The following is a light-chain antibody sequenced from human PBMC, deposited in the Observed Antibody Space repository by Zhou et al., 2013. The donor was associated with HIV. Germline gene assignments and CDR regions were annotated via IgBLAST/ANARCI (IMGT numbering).Light chain of an antibody. CDR2: LGS. Sequence: DIVMTQSPLSLSVTPGEPASISCRSSQNLLQSNGYNYLDWYLQKPGQSPQLLIYLGSNRASGVPDRFSGSGSGTDFTLRISRVEAEDVGVYYCMQALQTWTFGQGTKVEIK. CDR3: MQALQTWT. CDR1: QNLLQSNGYNY. V-gene: IGKV2-28*01. J-gene: IGKJ1*01.